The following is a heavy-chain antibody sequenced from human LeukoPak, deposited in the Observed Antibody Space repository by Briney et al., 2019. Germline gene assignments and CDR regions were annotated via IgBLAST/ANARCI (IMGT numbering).Heavy chain of an antibody. V-gene: IGHV4-4*07. Sequence: SETLSLTCTVSGGSISSYYWSWIRQPAGKGLEWIGRIYTSGSTNYNPSLKSRVTMSVDTSKNQFSLKLSSVTAADTAVYYCAREGCSWYNVYFDYWGQGTLVTVSS. CDR3: AREGCSWYNVYFDY. CDR2: IYTSGST. J-gene: IGHJ4*02. CDR1: GGSISSYY. D-gene: IGHD6-13*01.